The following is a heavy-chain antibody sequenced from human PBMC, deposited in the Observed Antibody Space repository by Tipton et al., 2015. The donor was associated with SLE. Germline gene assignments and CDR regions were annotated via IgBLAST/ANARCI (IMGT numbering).Heavy chain of an antibody. CDR3: ARDPAGVPDAFDI. CDR2: INNSGST. V-gene: IGHV4-34*01. D-gene: IGHD2-2*01. Sequence: LRLSCAVYGGSFSGYYWGWIRQPPGKGLEWIGEINNSGSTNYNPSLKSRVTISVDTSKNQFSLKLSSVTAADTAVYYCARDPAGVPDAFDIWGQGTMVTVSS. J-gene: IGHJ3*02. CDR1: GGSFSGYY.